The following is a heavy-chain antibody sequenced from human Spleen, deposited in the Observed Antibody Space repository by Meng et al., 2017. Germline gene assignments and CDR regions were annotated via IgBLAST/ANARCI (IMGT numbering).Heavy chain of an antibody. Sequence: VRLKQWGARLLTPSETLSPPCVGSGGSFSDYYWGWIRQPPGKGLEWIGEINHSGSTNYNPSLESRATISVDTSQNNLSLKLSSVTAADSAVYYCARGPTTMAHDFDYWGQGTLVTVSS. CDR1: GGSFSDYY. CDR2: INHSGST. V-gene: IGHV4-34*01. CDR3: ARGPTTMAHDFDY. D-gene: IGHD4-11*01. J-gene: IGHJ4*02.